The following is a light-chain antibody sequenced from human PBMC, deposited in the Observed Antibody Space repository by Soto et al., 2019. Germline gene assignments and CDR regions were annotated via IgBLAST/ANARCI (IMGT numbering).Light chain of an antibody. J-gene: IGKJ5*01. Sequence: EIVMTQSPATLSVSPVEIANLSCRASQSVSSTYLAWYQQQPGQAPRLLMSGTSNRATGTPDRFSGSGSGTDFTLTISRLEPEDFAVYYCQQYGSPPINFGQGTRLEI. V-gene: IGKV3-20*01. CDR3: QQYGSPPIN. CDR1: QSVSSTY. CDR2: GTS.